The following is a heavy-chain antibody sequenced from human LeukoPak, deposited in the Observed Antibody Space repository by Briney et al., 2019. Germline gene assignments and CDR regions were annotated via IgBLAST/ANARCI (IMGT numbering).Heavy chain of an antibody. D-gene: IGHD6-19*01. CDR3: TRHEGSGWYSDYYYYMDV. CDR1: GFTFSGSA. CDR2: IRSKANSYAT. Sequence: GGSLRLSCAASGFTFSGSAMHWVRQASGKGLEWVGRIRSKANSYATAYAASVKGRFTISRDDSKNTAYLQMDSLKTEDTAVYYCTRHEGSGWYSDYYYYMDVWAKGPRSPSP. V-gene: IGHV3-73*01. J-gene: IGHJ6*03.